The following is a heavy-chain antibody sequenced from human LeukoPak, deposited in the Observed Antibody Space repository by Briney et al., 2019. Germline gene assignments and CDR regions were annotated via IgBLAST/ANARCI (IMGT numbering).Heavy chain of an antibody. D-gene: IGHD6-13*01. J-gene: IGHJ4*02. CDR3: ARGYSGYSSSWYGY. CDR1: GFTVSSYS. CDR2: ISSSSSTI. V-gene: IGHV3-48*04. Sequence: GGSLRLSCTASGFTVSSYSMNWVRQAPGKGLEWVSYISSSSSTIYYADSVKGRFTISRDNAKNSLYLQMNSLRAEDTAVYYCARGYSGYSSSWYGYWGQGTLVTVSS.